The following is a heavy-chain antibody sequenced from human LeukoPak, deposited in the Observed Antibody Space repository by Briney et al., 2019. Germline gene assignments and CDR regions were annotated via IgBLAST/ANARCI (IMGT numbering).Heavy chain of an antibody. V-gene: IGHV4-34*01. CDR1: GGSFSGYY. CDR2: INHSGST. J-gene: IGHJ6*03. Sequence: SETLSLTCAVYGGSFSGYYWSWIRQPPGKGLEWIGEINHSGSTNYNPSLKSRVTISVDTSKNQFSLKLSSVTAADTAVYYCARGHDSSGYLYYYYYMDVWGKGTTVTVSS. CDR3: ARGHDSSGYLYYYYYMDV. D-gene: IGHD3-22*01.